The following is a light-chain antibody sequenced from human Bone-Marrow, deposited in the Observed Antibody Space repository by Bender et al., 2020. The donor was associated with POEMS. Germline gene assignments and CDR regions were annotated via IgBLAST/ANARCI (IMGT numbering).Light chain of an antibody. CDR1: KLANKY. Sequence: SFDLTQPPSVSVSPGQTATISCSGNKLANKYVSWYQQKPGQSPVLLIYQDSQRPSGIPERFSGSNSGSTVTLTISGAQAMDEGDYYCQAWDSSAVLFGGGTKLTVL. CDR3: QAWDSSAVL. V-gene: IGLV3-1*01. CDR2: QDS. J-gene: IGLJ3*02.